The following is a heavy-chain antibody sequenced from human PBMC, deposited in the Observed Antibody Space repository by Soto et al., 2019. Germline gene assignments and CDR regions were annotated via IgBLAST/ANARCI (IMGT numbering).Heavy chain of an antibody. V-gene: IGHV6-1*01. D-gene: IGHD5-12*01. CDR1: GDSVSSNTAS. CDR2: TYFRSKWYN. J-gene: IGHJ5*02. CDR3: AKGDNLGPKTGYAFDP. Sequence: LSLTCAISGDSVSSNTASWNWIRQSPSRGLEWLGRTYFRSKWYNDYAVSVKSQIIINPDTANNQCSLQLNSVTPADTAVYFCAKGDNLGPKTGYAFDPWGQGIMVTVSA.